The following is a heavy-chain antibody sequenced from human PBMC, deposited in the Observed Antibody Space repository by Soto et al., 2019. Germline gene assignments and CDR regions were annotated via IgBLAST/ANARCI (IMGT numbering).Heavy chain of an antibody. Sequence: PGESLKISCKGSGYSFTSYWIGWVRQMPGKGLEWMGIIYPGDSDTRYSPSFQGQVTISADKSISTAYLQWSSLKASDTAMYYCARAGLEFGELLDNWFDPWGQGTLVTVSS. CDR2: IYPGDSDT. CDR3: ARAGLEFGELLDNWFDP. CDR1: GYSFTSYW. D-gene: IGHD3-10*01. V-gene: IGHV5-51*01. J-gene: IGHJ5*02.